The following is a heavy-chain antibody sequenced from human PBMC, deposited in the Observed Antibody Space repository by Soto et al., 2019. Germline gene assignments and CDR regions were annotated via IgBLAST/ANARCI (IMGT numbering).Heavy chain of an antibody. J-gene: IGHJ4*02. CDR1: GGTFSSYA. Sequence: QVQLVQSGAEVRQPASSVKVSCKTSGGTFSSYAISWVRQAPGQGLEWIGGIVPIVDTSTSAQKFQGRVTITADESTSTVYMELSSLRSDDTAVYYCVRVVAIPGYPDNWGQGTLVTVSS. CDR2: IVPIVDTS. CDR3: VRVVAIPGYPDN. D-gene: IGHD5-12*01. V-gene: IGHV1-69*12.